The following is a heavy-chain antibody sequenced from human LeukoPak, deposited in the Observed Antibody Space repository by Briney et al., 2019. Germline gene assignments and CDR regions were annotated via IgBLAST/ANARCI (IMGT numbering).Heavy chain of an antibody. CDR2: IKHSGST. CDR3: ARGGHYDTSAFDI. Sequence: SETLSLTCAVYGGSFSGYYWSWIRQPPGKGLEWIGEIKHSGSTNYNPSLKSRVTISVDTSKNQFSLKLSSVTAADTAVYYCARGGHYDTSAFDIWGQGTMVTVSS. D-gene: IGHD3-22*01. CDR1: GGSFSGYY. V-gene: IGHV4-34*01. J-gene: IGHJ3*02.